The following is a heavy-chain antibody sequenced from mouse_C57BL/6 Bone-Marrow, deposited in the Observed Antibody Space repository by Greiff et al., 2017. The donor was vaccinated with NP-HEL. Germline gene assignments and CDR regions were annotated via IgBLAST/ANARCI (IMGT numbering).Heavy chain of an antibody. J-gene: IGHJ1*03. CDR3: AREGRWLRRGYWYVDV. CDR1: GYTFTSYW. D-gene: IGHD2-2*01. Sequence: VQLQQPGTELVKPGTSVKLSCKSSGYTFTSYWMHWVKQRPGQGLEWIGNINPSNGGTNSPSVFKSKATLTVDTSSSPAYMQLSSLTSDDSAGYDCAREGRWLRRGYWYVDVWDTGTTVTGSS. CDR2: INPSNGGT. V-gene: IGHV1-53*01.